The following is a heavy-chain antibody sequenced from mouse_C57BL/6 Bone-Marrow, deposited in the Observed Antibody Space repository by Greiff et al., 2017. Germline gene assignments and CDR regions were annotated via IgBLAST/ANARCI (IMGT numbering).Heavy chain of an antibody. J-gene: IGHJ3*01. V-gene: IGHV7-3*01. Sequence: VHLVESGGGLVQPGGSLSLSCAASGFTFTDYYMSWVRQPPGKALEWLGFIRNKANGYTTEYSASVKGRFTISRDNSQSILYLQMNALRAEDSATYYCARSSTVVAPFAYWGQGTLVTVSA. CDR2: IRNKANGYTT. CDR3: ARSSTVVAPFAY. D-gene: IGHD1-1*01. CDR1: GFTFTDYY.